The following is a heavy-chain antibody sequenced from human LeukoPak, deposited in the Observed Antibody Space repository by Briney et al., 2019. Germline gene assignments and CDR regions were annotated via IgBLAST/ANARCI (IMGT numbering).Heavy chain of an antibody. CDR3: ARSIVGATTSFHWFDP. CDR2: IYPGDSDT. V-gene: IGHV5-51*01. Sequence: PGESLKISCKGSGYSFTSYWIGWVRQMPGKGLEWMGIIYPGDSDTRYSPSFQGQVTISADKSISTAYLQWSSLKASDTAMYYCARSIVGATTSFHWFDPWGQGTLVTASS. D-gene: IGHD1-26*01. J-gene: IGHJ5*02. CDR1: GYSFTSYW.